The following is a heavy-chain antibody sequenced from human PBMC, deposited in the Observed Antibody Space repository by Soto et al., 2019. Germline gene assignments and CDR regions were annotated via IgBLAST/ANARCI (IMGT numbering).Heavy chain of an antibody. CDR1: GGSISSYY. V-gene: IGHV4-59*08. Sequence: PSETLSLTCTVSGGSISSYYWSWIRQPPGKGLEWIGYIYYSGSTNYNPSLKSRVTIPVDTSKNQFSLKLSSVTAADTAVYYCARRITIFGVVISYYFDYWGQGTLVTVSS. CDR2: IYYSGST. D-gene: IGHD3-3*01. CDR3: ARRITIFGVVISYYFDY. J-gene: IGHJ4*02.